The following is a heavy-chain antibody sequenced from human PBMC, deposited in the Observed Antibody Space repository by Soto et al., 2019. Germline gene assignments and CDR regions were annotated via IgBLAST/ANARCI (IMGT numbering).Heavy chain of an antibody. J-gene: IGHJ4*02. CDR1: GFPFSSSA. D-gene: IGHD3-10*01. CDR2: MSYDGSSE. Sequence: SLRLSCAASGFPFSSSAMHWVRQAPGKGLEWVAVMSYDGSSEYYVDSVKGRFTISRDNAKNSLYLQMNSLRAEDTAVYYCARATGADKEDYWGQGTLVTVSS. CDR3: ARATGADKEDY. V-gene: IGHV3-30-3*01.